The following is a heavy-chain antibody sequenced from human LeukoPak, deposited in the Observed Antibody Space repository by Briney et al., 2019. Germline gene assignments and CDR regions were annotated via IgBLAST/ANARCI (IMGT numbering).Heavy chain of an antibody. J-gene: IGHJ1*01. CDR3: ARGPPYSGSFAEYFQH. CDR2: INLKSGGT. Sequence: ASVKVSCKASGYTFTGYYMHWVRQAPGQGLEWMGWINLKSGGTNYAGKFQGRVTMTRDTTTSTAYMDLSRLRSDDTAVYYCARGPPYSGSFAEYFQHRGQGTLVTVSS. CDR1: GYTFTGYY. D-gene: IGHD1-26*01. V-gene: IGHV1-2*02.